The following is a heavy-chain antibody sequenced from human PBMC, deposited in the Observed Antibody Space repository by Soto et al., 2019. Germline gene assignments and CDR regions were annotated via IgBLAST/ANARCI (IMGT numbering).Heavy chain of an antibody. CDR2: INPNSGGT. V-gene: IGHV1-2*04. Sequence: GASVKVSCKASGYTFTGYYVHWVRQAPGQGLEWMGWINPNSGGTNYAQKFQGWVTMTRDTSISTAYMELSRLRSDDTAVYYCATTRTYYYDSSGPDAFDIWGQGTMVTVSS. CDR3: ATTRTYYYDSSGPDAFDI. D-gene: IGHD3-22*01. CDR1: GYTFTGYY. J-gene: IGHJ3*02.